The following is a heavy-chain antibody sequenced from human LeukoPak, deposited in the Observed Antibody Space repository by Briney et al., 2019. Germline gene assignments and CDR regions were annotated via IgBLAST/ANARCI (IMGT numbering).Heavy chain of an antibody. D-gene: IGHD2-2*02. CDR3: ASSGGYCSSTSCYSLYYYYYMDV. J-gene: IGHJ6*03. CDR1: GFTFSNYS. CDR2: ISGSSSSI. Sequence: GGSLRLSCAASGFTFSNYSMNWVRQAPGKGLEWVSSISGSSSSIYYADAVKGRFTISRDNAKNSLYLQMNSLRAEDTAVYYCASSGGYCSSTSCYSLYYYYYMDVWGKGTTVTVSS. V-gene: IGHV3-21*01.